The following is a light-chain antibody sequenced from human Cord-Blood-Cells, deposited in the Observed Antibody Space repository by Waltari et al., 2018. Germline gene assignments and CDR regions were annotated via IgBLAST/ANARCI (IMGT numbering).Light chain of an antibody. CDR2: DAS. V-gene: IGKV1-33*01. J-gene: IGKJ2*01. CDR1: QDISNY. Sequence: DIQMTQSPSSLSASVAARVPITCQASQDISNYLNWYQQKPGKAPKLLIYDASNLETGVPSRFSGSGSGTDFTFTISSLQPEDIATYYCQQYDNLPYTFGQGTKLEIK. CDR3: QQYDNLPYT.